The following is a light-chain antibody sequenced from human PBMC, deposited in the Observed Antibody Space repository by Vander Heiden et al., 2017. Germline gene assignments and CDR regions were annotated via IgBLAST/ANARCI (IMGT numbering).Light chain of an antibody. CDR1: NIGSKS. CDR3: QVWDSSSDQGV. V-gene: IGLV3-21*02. J-gene: IGLJ3*02. CDR2: EDS. Sequence: SYVLTQPPSVSVAPGQTARITCGGNNIGSKSVHWYQQKPGQAPVLGGYEDSDRPSGIPERFSGSNSGNTATLTISRVEAGDEADYYCQVWDSSSDQGVCGGGTKLTVL.